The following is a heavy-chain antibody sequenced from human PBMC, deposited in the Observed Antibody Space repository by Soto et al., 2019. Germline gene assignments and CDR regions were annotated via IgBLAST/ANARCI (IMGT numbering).Heavy chain of an antibody. CDR2: IYHSGST. Sequence: SETLSPTCAVSGYCINSGYYGGWIRQPPGKGLEWIGSIYHSGSTYYNPSLKSRVTISVDTSKNQFSLKLSSVTAADTAVYYCASIPAAMLGSHYFDYWGQGTLVTVSS. J-gene: IGHJ4*02. CDR1: GYCINSGYY. D-gene: IGHD2-2*01. CDR3: ASIPAAMLGSHYFDY. V-gene: IGHV4-38-2*01.